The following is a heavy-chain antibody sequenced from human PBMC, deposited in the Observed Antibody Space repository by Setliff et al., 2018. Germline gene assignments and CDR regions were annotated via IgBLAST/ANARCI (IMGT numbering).Heavy chain of an antibody. CDR2: LHTSGSI. D-gene: IGHD1-26*01. CDR3: ARDNTMVGATDY. V-gene: IGHV4-4*07. Sequence: SETLSLTFAVYGGSFSGYYWSWIRQPAGKGLEWIGRLHTSGSIDYNPSLKSRVTISVDTSKNQFSLRLRSVTAADTAVYFCARDNTMVGATDYWGLGTLVTVSS. CDR1: GGSFSGYY. J-gene: IGHJ4*02.